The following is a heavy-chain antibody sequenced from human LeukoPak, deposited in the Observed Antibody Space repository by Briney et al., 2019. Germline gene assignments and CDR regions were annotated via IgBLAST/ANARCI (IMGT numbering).Heavy chain of an antibody. CDR1: GYTFTGYY. J-gene: IGHJ6*02. CDR2: INPNSGGT. Sequence: ASVKVSCKASGYTFTGYYMHWVRQAPGQGLEWMGWINPNSGGTNYAQKFQGRVTMTRDTSISTAYMELSRLRSDDTAVYYCARGPIEYYYDSSGYAFPYYYYGMDVWGQGTTVTVSS. V-gene: IGHV1-2*02. CDR3: ARGPIEYYYDSSGYAFPYYYYGMDV. D-gene: IGHD3-22*01.